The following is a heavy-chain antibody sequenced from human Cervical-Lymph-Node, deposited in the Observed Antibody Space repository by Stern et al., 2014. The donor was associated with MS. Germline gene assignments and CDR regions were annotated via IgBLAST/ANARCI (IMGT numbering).Heavy chain of an antibody. V-gene: IGHV4-4*02. CDR2: VHRSGRT. D-gene: IGHD3-16*01. CDR3: ARGMIR. J-gene: IGHJ4*02. CDR1: GASISSDHW. Sequence: QVQLQESGPGLVKPSGTLSLTCAVSGASISSDHWWSWVRQPPGKGLEWIAEVHRSGRTNYNPSLKSRVTISADKSKNQFFLTVTSVTAADTAVYYCARGMIRWGQGTLVTVS.